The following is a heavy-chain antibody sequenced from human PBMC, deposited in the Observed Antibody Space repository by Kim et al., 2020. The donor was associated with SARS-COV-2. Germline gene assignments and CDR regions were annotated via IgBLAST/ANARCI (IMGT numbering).Heavy chain of an antibody. Sequence: ASVKVSCKASGYTFTSYGISWVRQAPGQGLEWMGWISAYNGNTNYAQKLQGRVTMTTDTSTSTAYMELRSLRSDDTAVYYCARGQYSSSWYFVSPMAYYMDVWGKGTTVTVSS. D-gene: IGHD6-13*01. CDR3: ARGQYSSSWYFVSPMAYYMDV. V-gene: IGHV1-18*01. CDR2: ISAYNGNT. J-gene: IGHJ6*03. CDR1: GYTFTSYG.